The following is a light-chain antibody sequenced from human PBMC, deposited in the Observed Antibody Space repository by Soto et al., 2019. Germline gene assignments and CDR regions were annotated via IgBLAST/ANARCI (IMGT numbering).Light chain of an antibody. CDR1: QSVGIY. J-gene: IGKJ5*01. CDR3: QHRSTWPRA. CDR2: DAS. Sequence: EIVLTQSPATLSLSPGERATLSCRASQSVGIYLGWYQQRPGQAPRLLIYDASKRAAGIPARFSGSGSGTDFTLIINSLEPVDFAVYYCQHRSTWPRAFGQGTRLEIK. V-gene: IGKV3-11*01.